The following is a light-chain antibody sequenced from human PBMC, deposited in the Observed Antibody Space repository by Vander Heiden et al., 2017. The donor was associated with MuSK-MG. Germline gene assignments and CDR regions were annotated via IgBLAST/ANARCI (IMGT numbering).Light chain of an antibody. V-gene: IGLV3-19*01. CDR2: PKN. J-gene: IGLJ2*01. CDR1: SGGNVY. Sequence: SSALTQHPAVSLALGQTVRITCRGDSGGNVYVSCYQQKPGPAPVLVGYPKNNRPSGIPDRFSGSISGNTATSTITGAQAEDEADYYWNARDTSGSHWLFGGGTKLPVL. CDR3: NARDTSGSHWL.